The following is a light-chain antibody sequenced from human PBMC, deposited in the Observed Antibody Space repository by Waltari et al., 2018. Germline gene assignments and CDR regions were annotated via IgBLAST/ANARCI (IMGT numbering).Light chain of an antibody. V-gene: IGKV3-20*01. CDR3: QQYGSSILYT. CDR2: GAS. J-gene: IGKJ2*01. CDR1: QSLTKKY. Sequence: VLTQSPGTLSLSTGESATLSCRASQSLTKKYLAWYQQKPGQAPRLLIYGASSRAAGIPDRFSGSGSGTDFTLTISRLEPEDFAVYYCQQYGSSILYTFGQGTKLEIK.